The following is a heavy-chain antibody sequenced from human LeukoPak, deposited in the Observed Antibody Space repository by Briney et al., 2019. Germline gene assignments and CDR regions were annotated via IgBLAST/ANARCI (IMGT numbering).Heavy chain of an antibody. J-gene: IGHJ3*02. CDR2: IYTSGST. V-gene: IGHV4-4*07. CDR1: GGSISSYY. CDR3: ARPGLGYCSSTSCSDAFDI. D-gene: IGHD2-2*01. Sequence: SETLSLTCTVSGGSISSYYWSWIRQPAGKGLEWIGRIYTSGSTNYNPSLKSRVTISVDTSKNQFSLKLSSVTAADTAVYYCARPGLGYCSSTSCSDAFDIWGQGTMVTVSS.